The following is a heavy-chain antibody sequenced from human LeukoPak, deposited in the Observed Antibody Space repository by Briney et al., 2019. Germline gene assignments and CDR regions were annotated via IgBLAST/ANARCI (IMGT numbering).Heavy chain of an antibody. Sequence: SVKVSCKASGGTFSSYAISWVRQAPGQGLEWMGGIIPIFGTANYAQKFQGRVTITADESTSTAYMELSSLRSEDTAVYYCARAGDRETVVAAISPYWGQGTLVTVSS. D-gene: IGHD2-15*01. CDR1: GGTFSSYA. CDR3: ARAGDRETVVAAISPY. V-gene: IGHV1-69*13. CDR2: IIPIFGTA. J-gene: IGHJ4*02.